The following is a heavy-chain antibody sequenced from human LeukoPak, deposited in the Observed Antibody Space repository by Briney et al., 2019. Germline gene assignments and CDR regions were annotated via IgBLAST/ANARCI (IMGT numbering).Heavy chain of an antibody. V-gene: IGHV4-38-2*01. CDR2: IYYSGST. D-gene: IGHD3-16*02. CDR1: GYSISSGYY. CDR3: ARHRDDYVWGSYRYSRADAFDI. Sequence: SETLSLTCAVSGYSISSGYYWGWIRQPPGKGLEWIGSIYYSGSTCYNPSLKSRVTISVDTSKNQFSLKLSSVTAAETAVYYCARHRDDYVWGSYRYSRADAFDIWGQGTMVTVSS. J-gene: IGHJ3*02.